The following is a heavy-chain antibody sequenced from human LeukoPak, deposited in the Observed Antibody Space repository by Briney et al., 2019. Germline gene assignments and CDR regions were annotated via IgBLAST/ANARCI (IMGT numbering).Heavy chain of an antibody. CDR3: ARGSSGSYLSWLDP. CDR2: INPNSGGT. Sequence: ASVKVSCKASGYTFTGYYIHWVRQAPGQGLECMGWINPNSGGTNYAQKFQGRVTMTRDTSISTAYIEMNRLRSDDTAVYYCARGSSGSYLSWLDPWGQGTLVTVSS. D-gene: IGHD3-10*01. V-gene: IGHV1-2*02. J-gene: IGHJ5*02. CDR1: GYTFTGYY.